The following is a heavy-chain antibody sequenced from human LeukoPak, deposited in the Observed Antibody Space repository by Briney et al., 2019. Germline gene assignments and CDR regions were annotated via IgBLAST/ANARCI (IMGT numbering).Heavy chain of an antibody. CDR3: ARGRKSTYYYDSSGYSTTANHFDY. V-gene: IGHV4-39*07. CDR2: IYYSGST. J-gene: IGHJ4*02. D-gene: IGHD3-22*01. Sequence: PSETLSLTCTVSGGSISSSSYYWGWIRQPPGKGLEWIGSIYYSGSTYYNPSLKSRVTISVDTSKNQFSLKLSSVTAADTAVYYCARGRKSTYYYDSSGYSTTANHFDYWGQGTLVTVSS. CDR1: GGSISSSSYY.